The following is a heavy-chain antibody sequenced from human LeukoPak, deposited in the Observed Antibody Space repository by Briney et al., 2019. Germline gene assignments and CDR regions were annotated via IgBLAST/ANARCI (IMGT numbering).Heavy chain of an antibody. J-gene: IGHJ4*02. CDR1: RFSFGSFA. CDR2: IIGSGGTT. V-gene: IGHV3-23*01. CDR3: ADFGSGSYIFDY. Sequence: GGSLRLSCAASRFSFGSFAMSWVRQAPGKGLEWVSGIIGSGGTTFYADSVKGRFTISRDDSKNTLYLEMNSLRGEGTAQYYCADFGSGSYIFDYWGQGSLVTVSS. D-gene: IGHD3-10*01.